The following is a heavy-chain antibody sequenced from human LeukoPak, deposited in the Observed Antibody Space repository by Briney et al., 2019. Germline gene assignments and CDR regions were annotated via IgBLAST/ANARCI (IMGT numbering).Heavy chain of an antibody. Sequence: ASVKVSCKASGYTFTGYDMHWVRQAPGQGLEWMGWINPNSGGTYYAQKFQGRVTMTRHPSISTAYMELSRLRSDDTAVYYCTRGYEQVPDSWGQGSLVTVSS. CDR2: INPNSGGT. J-gene: IGHJ4*02. D-gene: IGHD1-14*01. V-gene: IGHV1-2*02. CDR1: GYTFTGYD. CDR3: TRGYEQVPDS.